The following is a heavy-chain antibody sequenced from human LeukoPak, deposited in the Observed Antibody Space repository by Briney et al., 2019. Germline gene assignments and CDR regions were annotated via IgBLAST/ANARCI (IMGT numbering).Heavy chain of an antibody. Sequence: GGSLRLSCAASGFSVSSNYMSWVRQAPGRGLEWVSFIYSDDSTYYADSVRGRFTISRDNSKNTLYLQMNSLRVDDTAVYYCAKLGCSSTRCYINYWGQGTLVTVSS. J-gene: IGHJ4*02. V-gene: IGHV3-66*01. D-gene: IGHD2-2*01. CDR3: AKLGCSSTRCYINY. CDR1: GFSVSSNY. CDR2: IYSDDST.